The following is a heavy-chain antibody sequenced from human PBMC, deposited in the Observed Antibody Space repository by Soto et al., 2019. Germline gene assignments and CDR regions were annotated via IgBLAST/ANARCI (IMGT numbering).Heavy chain of an antibody. V-gene: IGHV2-5*02. J-gene: IGHJ5*02. CDR3: AHSKYCSSTSCPENWFDP. Sequence: GAWPTLVNPTQTPTLTRPLSGFSPRTSGVGVGWVRQPPGKALEWLALIYWDDDKRYSPSLKSRLTITKDTSKNQVVLTMTNMDPVDTATYYCAHSKYCSSTSCPENWFDPWGQGTLVTVSS. D-gene: IGHD2-2*01. CDR2: IYWDDDK. CDR1: GFSPRTSGVG.